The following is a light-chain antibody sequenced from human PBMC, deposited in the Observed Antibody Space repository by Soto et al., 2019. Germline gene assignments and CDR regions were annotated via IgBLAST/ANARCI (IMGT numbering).Light chain of an antibody. CDR3: QQYNNWPPYT. CDR1: QSVGSN. Sequence: EIVMTQSPATLSVSPGERATLSCRASQSVGSNLAWYQQKPGQAPRLLIYGSSTTATGIPARFSGSWSETEFTLTISSLQSEDFAVYFCQQYNNWPPYTFGQGTKLEIK. J-gene: IGKJ2*01. V-gene: IGKV3-15*01. CDR2: GSS.